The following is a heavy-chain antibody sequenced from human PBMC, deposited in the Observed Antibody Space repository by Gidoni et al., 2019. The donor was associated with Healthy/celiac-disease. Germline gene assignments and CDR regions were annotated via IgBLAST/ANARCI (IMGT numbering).Heavy chain of an antibody. CDR1: GGPISSYY. D-gene: IGHD5-12*01. Sequence: QGQLPDSGPGLVKPPEPLSRPCTASGGPISSYYWSWIPQPAGKGLEWIGRIYTSGSTNYNPSLKRRVTMSVDTSKNQFSLKLSSVTAADTAVYYCAREGRWLQPFDYWGQGTLVTVSS. CDR2: IYTSGST. CDR3: AREGRWLQPFDY. J-gene: IGHJ4*02. V-gene: IGHV4-4*07.